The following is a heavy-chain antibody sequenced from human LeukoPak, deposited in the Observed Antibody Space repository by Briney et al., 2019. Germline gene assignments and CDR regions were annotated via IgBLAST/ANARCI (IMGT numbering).Heavy chain of an antibody. D-gene: IGHD2-21*01. V-gene: IGHV1-2*02. CDR1: GYTFTGYY. CDR2: INPNSGGT. CDR3: ATRGGALSH. J-gene: IGHJ4*02. Sequence: ASVKVSCKASGYTFTGYYMHWVRQAPGQGLEWMGWINPNSGGTNYAQKFQGRVAMTRVTSINTAYMEVSGLTPDDTAIYYGATRGGALSHWGQGTPVTVSS.